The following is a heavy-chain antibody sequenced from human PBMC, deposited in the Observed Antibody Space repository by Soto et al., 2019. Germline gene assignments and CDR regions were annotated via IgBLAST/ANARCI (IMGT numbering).Heavy chain of an antibody. V-gene: IGHV4-39*01. Sequence: SETLSLTCSVSGGSVSYNSYYWGWIRQPPGKGLEWVGGIFYTGTTYYIPSLKDRLSISVDTSKNSFSLNLTSVTAADTAVYFCARLVVVAPVANVWGQGALVTVSS. CDR2: IFYTGTT. CDR1: GGSVSYNSYY. CDR3: ARLVVVAPVANV. D-gene: IGHD2-21*01. J-gene: IGHJ4*02.